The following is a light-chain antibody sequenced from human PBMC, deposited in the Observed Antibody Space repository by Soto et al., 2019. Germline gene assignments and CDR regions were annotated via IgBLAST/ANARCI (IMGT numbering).Light chain of an antibody. CDR3: QQRHMWAMT. J-gene: IGKJ5*01. Sequence: EVLLPPPPVALSLSARERADLSKRAGQRFGALLAWCQQNPGQAPRLLIYDAYNRATGIPPRFSGSGSGTDFTLTISSLEPEDSAVYYCQQRHMWAMTFGQGTRLE. CDR1: QRFGAL. CDR2: DAY. V-gene: IGKV3-11*01.